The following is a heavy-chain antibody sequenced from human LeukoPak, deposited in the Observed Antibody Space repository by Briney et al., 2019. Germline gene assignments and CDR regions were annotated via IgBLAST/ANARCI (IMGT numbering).Heavy chain of an antibody. CDR2: IYYSGST. CDR3: ARGPLYCSSTSCFPYYFDY. J-gene: IGHJ4*02. D-gene: IGHD2-2*01. Sequence: SETLSLTCTVSGGSISSSGYYWSWIRQHPGKGLEWIGYIYYSGSTYYNPSLKSRVTISVDTSKNQFSLKLSSVTAADTAVYYCARGPLYCSSTSCFPYYFDYWGQGTLVTVSS. V-gene: IGHV4-31*03. CDR1: GGSISSSGYY.